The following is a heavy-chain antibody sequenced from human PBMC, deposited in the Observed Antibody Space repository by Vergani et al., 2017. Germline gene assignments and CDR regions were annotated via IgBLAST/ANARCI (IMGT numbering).Heavy chain of an antibody. CDR1: GFTFSSYA. V-gene: IGHV3-30*01. D-gene: IGHD3-16*01. CDR2: ISYDGSNK. Sequence: QVQLVESGGGVVQPGRSLRLSCAASGFTFSSYAMHWVRQAPGKGLEWVAVISYDGSNKYYADSVKGRFTISRDNSKNTLYLQMNSLRAEDTAVYYCARDRLRFGMDVWGQGTTVTVSS. J-gene: IGHJ6*02. CDR3: ARDRLRFGMDV.